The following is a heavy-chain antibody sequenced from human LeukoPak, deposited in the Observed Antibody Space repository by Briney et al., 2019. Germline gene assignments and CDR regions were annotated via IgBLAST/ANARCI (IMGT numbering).Heavy chain of an antibody. CDR3: AKDQDYYDTSGYYYVGDFQH. CDR2: IWYDGSNK. V-gene: IGHV3-33*06. Sequence: GGSLRLSCAASGFTFSSYGMHWARQAPGKGLEWVAVIWYDGSNKYYADSVKGRFTISRDNSKNTLYLQMNSLRAEDTAVCYCAKDQDYYDTSGYYYVGDFQHWGQGTLVTVSS. J-gene: IGHJ1*01. CDR1: GFTFSSYG. D-gene: IGHD3-22*01.